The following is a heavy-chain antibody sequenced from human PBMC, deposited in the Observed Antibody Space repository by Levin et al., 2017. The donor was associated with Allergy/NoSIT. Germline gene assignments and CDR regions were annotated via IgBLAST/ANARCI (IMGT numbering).Heavy chain of an antibody. V-gene: IGHV4-39*07. CDR2: IYYSGST. CDR3: ARDTGYSSGKFDY. Sequence: SETLSLTCTVSGGSISSSSYYWGWIRQPPGKGLEWIGSIYYSGSTYYNPSLKSRVTISVDTSKNQFSLKLSSVTAADTAVYYCARDTGYSSGKFDYWGQGTLVTVSS. D-gene: IGHD6-19*01. J-gene: IGHJ4*02. CDR1: GGSISSSSYY.